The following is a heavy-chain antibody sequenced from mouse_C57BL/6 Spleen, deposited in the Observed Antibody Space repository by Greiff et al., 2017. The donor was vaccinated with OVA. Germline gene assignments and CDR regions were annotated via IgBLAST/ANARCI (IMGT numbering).Heavy chain of an antibody. CDR2: IDPETGGT. CDR3: TRGNDGYYLYYAMDY. V-gene: IGHV1-15*01. Sequence: QVQLKESGAELVRPGASVTLSCKASGYTFTDYEMHWVKQTPVHGLEWIGAIDPETGGTAYNQKFKGKAILTADKSSSTAYMELRSLTSEDSAVYYCTRGNDGYYLYYAMDYWGQGTSVTVSS. CDR1: GYTFTDYE. D-gene: IGHD2-3*01. J-gene: IGHJ4*01.